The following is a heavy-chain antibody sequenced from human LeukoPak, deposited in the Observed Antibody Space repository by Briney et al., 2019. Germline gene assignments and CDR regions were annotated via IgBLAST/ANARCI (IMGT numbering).Heavy chain of an antibody. J-gene: IGHJ4*02. D-gene: IGHD2-15*01. V-gene: IGHV1-18*01. CDR1: GYTFTSCG. Sequence: GASVKVSCKASGYTFTSCGISWVRQAPGQGLEWMGWISAYNGNTNYAQKLQGRVTMTTDTSTSTAYMELRSLRSDDTAVYYCARDLSAYCSGGSCYSRLFDYWGQGTLVTVSS. CDR2: ISAYNGNT. CDR3: ARDLSAYCSGGSCYSRLFDY.